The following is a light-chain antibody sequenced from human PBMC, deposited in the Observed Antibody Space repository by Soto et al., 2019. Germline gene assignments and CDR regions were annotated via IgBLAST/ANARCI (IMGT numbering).Light chain of an antibody. CDR2: DAS. Sequence: DIQMTQSPSSLSASVGDRVTITCWASQSISSWLAWYQQKPGKAPKLLIYDASSLESGVPSRFSGSGSGTEFTLTISSLQPDDFATYYCQQHNSYSPRAFGPGTKVDIK. CDR3: QQHNSYSPRA. CDR1: QSISSW. J-gene: IGKJ3*01. V-gene: IGKV1-5*01.